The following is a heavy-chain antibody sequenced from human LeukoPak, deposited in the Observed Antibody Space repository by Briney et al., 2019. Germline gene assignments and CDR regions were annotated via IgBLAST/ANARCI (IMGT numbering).Heavy chain of an antibody. V-gene: IGHV3-48*01. CDR1: GFTFSSYE. J-gene: IGHJ4*02. CDR2: ISSSSSTI. Sequence: AGGSLRLSCAASGFTFSSYEMNWVRQAPGKGLEWVSYISSSSSTIYYADSVKGRFTISRDNAKNSLYLQMNSLRAEDTAVYYCARAPGGQQLEYYFDYWGQGTLVTVSS. D-gene: IGHD6-13*01. CDR3: ARAPGGQQLEYYFDY.